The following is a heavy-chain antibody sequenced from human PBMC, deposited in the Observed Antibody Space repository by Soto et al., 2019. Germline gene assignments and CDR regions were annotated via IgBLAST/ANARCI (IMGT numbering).Heavy chain of an antibody. CDR2: ISTYNGNR. D-gene: IGHD3-3*01. CDR3: AREVGGTFFEAFAT. V-gene: IGHV1-18*01. Sequence: QVHLVQSGAEVRKPGASVKVSCKASGYSFTNYNIGWVRQAPGQGLEWLGWISTYNGNRNYAQKFQGRVTMTTDASTSTADMELRGLRPDDTAVYYCAREVGGTFFEAFATWGQGTRVTVSS. CDR1: GYSFTNYN. J-gene: IGHJ3*02.